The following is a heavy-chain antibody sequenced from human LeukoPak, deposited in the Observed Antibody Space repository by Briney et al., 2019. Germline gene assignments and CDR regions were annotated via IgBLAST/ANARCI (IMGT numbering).Heavy chain of an antibody. Sequence: EASVKVSCKASGYTFTGYYMHWVRQAPGQGLEWMGWINPNSGGTNYAQKFQGRVTMTRDTSISTAYMELSRLRSDDTAVYYCASSYAGYSSGWEFDYWGQGTLVTVSS. CDR1: GYTFTGYY. D-gene: IGHD6-19*01. V-gene: IGHV1-2*02. J-gene: IGHJ4*02. CDR3: ASSYAGYSSGWEFDY. CDR2: INPNSGGT.